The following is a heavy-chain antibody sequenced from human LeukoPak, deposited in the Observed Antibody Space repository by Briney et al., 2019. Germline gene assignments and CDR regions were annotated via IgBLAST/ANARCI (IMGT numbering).Heavy chain of an antibody. CDR3: AGVGQLLPDY. CDR2: ISSSSSYI. D-gene: IGHD2-2*01. CDR1: GFTFSSYS. J-gene: IGHJ4*02. Sequence: GGSLRLSCAASGFTFSSYSMNWVRQAPGKGLEWVSSISSSSSYIYYADSVKGRFTISRDNAKNSLYLQMNSLRAEDTAVYYCAGVGQLLPDYWGQGTLVTVSS. V-gene: IGHV3-21*01.